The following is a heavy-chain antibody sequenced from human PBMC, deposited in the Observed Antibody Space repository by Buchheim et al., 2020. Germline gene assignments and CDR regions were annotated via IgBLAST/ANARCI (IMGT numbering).Heavy chain of an antibody. V-gene: IGHV3-73*02. CDR1: GFTFSGSA. Sequence: EVQVVESGGGLVQPGGSLTLSCVGSGFTFSGSAIHWVRQAPGKGLEWVGRIRSKANSHATAYAASVKGRFTISRDDSENKAYLQMNSPKVEDTAVYYCTRRMMTTVVDYWGQGTL. CDR3: TRRMMTTVVDY. D-gene: IGHD4-23*01. J-gene: IGHJ4*01. CDR2: IRSKANSHAT.